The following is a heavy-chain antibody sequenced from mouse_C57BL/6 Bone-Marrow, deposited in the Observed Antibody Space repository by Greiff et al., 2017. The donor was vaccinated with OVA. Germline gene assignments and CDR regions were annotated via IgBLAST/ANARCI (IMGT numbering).Heavy chain of an antibody. V-gene: IGHV1-59*01. Sequence: VQLQQPGAELVRPGTSVKLSCKASGYTFTSYWMHWVKQRPGQGLEWIGVIDPSDSYTNYNQKFKGKATLTVDTSSSAAYMQLSSLTSEDSAVYYCARGIYYGNYYAMDYWGQGTSVTVSS. CDR2: IDPSDSYT. J-gene: IGHJ4*01. D-gene: IGHD2-1*01. CDR3: ARGIYYGNYYAMDY. CDR1: GYTFTSYW.